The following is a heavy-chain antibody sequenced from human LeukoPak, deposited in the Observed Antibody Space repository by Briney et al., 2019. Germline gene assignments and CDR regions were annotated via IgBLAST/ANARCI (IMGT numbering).Heavy chain of an antibody. Sequence: SETLSLTCAVSGGSISSSNWWSWVRQPPGKGLEWIGEIYHSGSTNYNPSLKSRVTISVDKSKNQFSLKLSSVTAADTAVYYCARLTMVRGETFYYFDYWGQGTLVTVSS. CDR1: GGSISSSNW. J-gene: IGHJ4*02. CDR2: IYHSGST. V-gene: IGHV4-4*02. CDR3: ARLTMVRGETFYYFDY. D-gene: IGHD3-10*01.